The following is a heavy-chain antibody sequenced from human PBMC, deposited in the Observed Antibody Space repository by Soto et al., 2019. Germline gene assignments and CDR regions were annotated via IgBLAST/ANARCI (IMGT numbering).Heavy chain of an antibody. CDR3: ARSGFGGYADLY. V-gene: IGHV1-18*01. J-gene: IGHJ4*02. Sequence: QLVQSGAEVKKPGASVKVSCKASGYTFTRSCISWVRQAPGQGLEWMGWSRVYHGNTNYAQKLQGRVTMTTDASTSTAFMELRSLRSDDTAVYYCARSGFGGYADLYWVPGTLVTVSS. CDR2: SRVYHGNT. D-gene: IGHD5-12*01. CDR1: GYTFTRSC.